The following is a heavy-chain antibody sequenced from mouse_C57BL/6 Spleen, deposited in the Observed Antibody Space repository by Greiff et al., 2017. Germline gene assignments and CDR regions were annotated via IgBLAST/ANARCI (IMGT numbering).Heavy chain of an antibody. CDR1: GFTFSSYA. CDR3: AREGGLRLLYYAMDY. J-gene: IGHJ4*01. CDR2: ISDGGSYT. V-gene: IGHV5-4*01. Sequence: EVHLVESGGGLVKPGGSLKLSCAASGFTFSSYAMSWVRQTPGKRLEWVATISDGGSYTYYPDNVKGRFTISRDNAKNNLYLQMSHLKSEDTAMYYCAREGGLRLLYYAMDYWGQGTSVTVSS. D-gene: IGHD3-2*02.